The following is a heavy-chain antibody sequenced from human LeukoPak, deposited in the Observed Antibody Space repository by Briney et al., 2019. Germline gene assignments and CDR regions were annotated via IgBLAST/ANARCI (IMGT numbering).Heavy chain of an antibody. Sequence: GGSLRLSCAASGFTVSSNYMSWVRQAPGKGLEWVANIKQDGSEKYYVDSVKGRFTISRDNAKNSLYLQMNSLRAEDTAVYYCARDPAREVGYWGQGTLVTVSS. CDR1: GFTVSSNY. CDR2: IKQDGSEK. V-gene: IGHV3-7*01. CDR3: ARDPAREVGY. J-gene: IGHJ4*02. D-gene: IGHD1-26*01.